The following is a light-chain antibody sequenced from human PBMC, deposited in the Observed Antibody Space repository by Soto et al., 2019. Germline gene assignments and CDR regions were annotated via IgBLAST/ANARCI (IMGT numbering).Light chain of an antibody. V-gene: IGLV4-69*01. CDR1: SGHSSYA. Sequence: QPVLTQSPSASASLGASVKLTCTLSSGHSSYAIAWHQQQPEKGPRYLMKVNSDGSHSKGDGIPDRFSGSSSGAERYLTISSLQSDDEADYYCQTWDTGIVIFGGGTKLTVL. CDR3: QTWDTGIVI. CDR2: VNSDGSH. J-gene: IGLJ2*01.